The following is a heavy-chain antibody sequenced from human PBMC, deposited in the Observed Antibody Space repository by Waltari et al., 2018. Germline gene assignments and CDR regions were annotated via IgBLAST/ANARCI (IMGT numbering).Heavy chain of an antibody. Sequence: QVQLVQSGAEMRQPGTSVQVSCRNSGTTFSESYIPWRRQAPGQGLEWMGWVNPSTGGTNYAQKFRDRVAMTRHTSINTASMELNILRLDDTAVYFCARAILRFLKPIDSWGQGTLVTVSS. CDR1: GTTFSESY. J-gene: IGHJ4*02. D-gene: IGHD3-3*01. V-gene: IGHV1-2*02. CDR2: VNPSTGGT. CDR3: ARAILRFLKPIDS.